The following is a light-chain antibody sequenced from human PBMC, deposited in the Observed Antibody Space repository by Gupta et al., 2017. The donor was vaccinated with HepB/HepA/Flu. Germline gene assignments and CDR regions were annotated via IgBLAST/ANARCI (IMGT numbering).Light chain of an antibody. CDR1: RSDIGAYDH. Sequence: QSALTQPRPVSGSPGQSVVISCTVTRSDIGAYDHVSWYQQHPGKAPKLMIFGVTKRPSGVPDRFSGSKSGNTASLTISGRQAEDEADYYCCSYAGSDTYVFGSGTKVIVL. CDR2: GVT. CDR3: CSYAGSDTYV. V-gene: IGLV2-11*01. J-gene: IGLJ1*01.